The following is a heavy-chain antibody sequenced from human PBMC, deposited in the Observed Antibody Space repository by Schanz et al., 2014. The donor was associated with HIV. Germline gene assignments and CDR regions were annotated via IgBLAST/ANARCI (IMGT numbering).Heavy chain of an antibody. J-gene: IGHJ2*01. CDR2: ISGSSIT. D-gene: IGHD2-15*01. CDR3: ALSRPSGYGGSWYFDL. Sequence: QVHLVESGGGVVQPGRSLRLSCVASGFTFSSYGMHWVRQAPGKGLEWVSAISGSSITYSADSVKGRFTISRDNSKNTLYLQMNSLRAEDTAVYYCALSRPSGYGGSWYFDLWGRGTLVAVSS. CDR1: GFTFSSYG. V-gene: IGHV3-NL1*01.